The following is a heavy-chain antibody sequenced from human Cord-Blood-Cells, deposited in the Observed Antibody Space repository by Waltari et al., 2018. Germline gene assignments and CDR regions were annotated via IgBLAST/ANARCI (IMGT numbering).Heavy chain of an antibody. CDR1: GGSFSGYY. CDR2: INHSGST. CDR3: ARGRSYGGNSRYFQH. D-gene: IGHD1-26*01. J-gene: IGHJ1*01. Sequence: QVQLQQWGAGLLKPSETLSLTCAVYGGSFSGYYWSWIRQPPGKGLEWIGEINHSGSTNYNPSLKSRVTISVDTSKNQFSLKLSSVTAADTAVYYCARGRSYGGNSRYFQHWGQGTLVTVSS. V-gene: IGHV4-34*01.